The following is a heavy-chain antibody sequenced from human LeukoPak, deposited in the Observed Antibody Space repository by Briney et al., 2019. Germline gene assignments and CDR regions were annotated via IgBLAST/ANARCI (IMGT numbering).Heavy chain of an antibody. Sequence: ASVKVSCKASGYTFTSYGISWVRPAPGQGLEWMGWISAYNGNTNYAQKLQGRVTMTTDTSTSTAYMELRSLRSDDTAVYYCARVYCGGDCEPLPYYYYGMDVWGQGTTVTVSS. CDR3: ARVYCGGDCEPLPYYYYGMDV. CDR1: GYTFTSYG. V-gene: IGHV1-18*01. J-gene: IGHJ6*02. D-gene: IGHD2-21*02. CDR2: ISAYNGNT.